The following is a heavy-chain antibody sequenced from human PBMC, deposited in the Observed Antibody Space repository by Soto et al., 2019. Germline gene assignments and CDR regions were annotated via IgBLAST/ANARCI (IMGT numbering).Heavy chain of an antibody. J-gene: IGHJ3*02. V-gene: IGHV3-15*01. CDR1: GFTFSNAW. D-gene: IGHD7-27*01. CDR2: IISKHDGGRT. CDR3: TASLTSGAFDI. Sequence: EVQLVESGGGLVKPGGSLRLSCAVSGFTFSNAWMSWVRQAPGKGLEWVGRIISKHDGGRTDYTAPVKGRFTISGDDSTNTLYLQMNSLKTEDTAVYYCTASLTSGAFDIWGQGTMVTVSS.